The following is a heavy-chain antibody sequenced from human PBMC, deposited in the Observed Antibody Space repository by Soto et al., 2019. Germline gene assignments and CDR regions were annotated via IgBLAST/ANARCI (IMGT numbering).Heavy chain of an antibody. CDR1: GGSISSYY. CDR2: IYYSGST. D-gene: IGHD3-3*01. CDR3: ARESYDFWSGYYKGYYGMDV. Sequence: SETLSLTCTVSGGSISSYYWSWIRQPPGKGLEWIGYIYYSGSTNYNPSLKSRVTISVDTSKNQFSLKLSSVTAADTAVYYCARESYDFWSGYYKGYYGMDVWGQGTTVTVSS. V-gene: IGHV4-59*01. J-gene: IGHJ6*02.